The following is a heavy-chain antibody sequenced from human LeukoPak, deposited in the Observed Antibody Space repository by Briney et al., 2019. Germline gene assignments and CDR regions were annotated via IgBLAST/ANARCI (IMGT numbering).Heavy chain of an antibody. V-gene: IGHV1-2*02. Sequence: ASVKVSCKASGYTFTGYYMHWVRQAPGQGLEWMGWINPNSGGTNYAQKFQGRVTMTRDTSISTAYMELSRLRSDDTAVYYCAREPGFWSGYSNDYWGQGTLVTVSS. D-gene: IGHD3-3*01. CDR3: AREPGFWSGYSNDY. J-gene: IGHJ4*02. CDR2: INPNSGGT. CDR1: GYTFTGYY.